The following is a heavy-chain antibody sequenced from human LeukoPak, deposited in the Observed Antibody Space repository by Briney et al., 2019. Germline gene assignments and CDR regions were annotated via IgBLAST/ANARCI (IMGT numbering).Heavy chain of an antibody. V-gene: IGHV4-34*01. Sequence: PSETLSLTCAVHGGSFSGYYWSWIRQPPGKGLEWIGEINHSGSTNYNPSLKSRVTISVDTSKNQFSLKLSSVTAADTAVYYCARGRLKYYDSSGYRYWGQGTLVTVSS. D-gene: IGHD3-22*01. CDR3: ARGRLKYYDSSGYRY. CDR1: GGSFSGYY. CDR2: INHSGST. J-gene: IGHJ4*02.